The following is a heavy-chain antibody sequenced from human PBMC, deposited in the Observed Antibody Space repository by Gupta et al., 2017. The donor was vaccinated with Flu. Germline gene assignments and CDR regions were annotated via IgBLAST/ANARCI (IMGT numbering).Heavy chain of an antibody. J-gene: IGHJ4*02. Sequence: QVQLVESGGGVVQPGRYLRLSCAASGFTFSSYRMHWVRQAPGKGLEWVAVISYDGSNKYYADSVKGRFTISRDNSKNTLYLQMNSLRAEDTAVYYCAKGGYDILTGFQSRGFDYWGQRTLVTVSS. CDR2: ISYDGSNK. D-gene: IGHD3-9*01. CDR1: GFTFSSYR. V-gene: IGHV3-30*18. CDR3: AKGGYDILTGFQSRGFDY.